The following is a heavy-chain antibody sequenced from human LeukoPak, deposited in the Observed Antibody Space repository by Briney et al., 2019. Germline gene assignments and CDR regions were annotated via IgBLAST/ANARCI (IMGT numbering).Heavy chain of an antibody. CDR1: GFTFSSYE. D-gene: IGHD4-17*01. V-gene: IGHV3-48*03. J-gene: IGHJ4*02. Sequence: GGALRLSCAASGFTFSSYEMNWVRQAPGKGLEWVSYISSSGSTIYYADSVKGRFTISRDNAKNSLYLQMNSLRAEDTAVYYCARDGRTVTDTEGFDYWGQGTLVTVSS. CDR2: ISSSGSTI. CDR3: ARDGRTVTDTEGFDY.